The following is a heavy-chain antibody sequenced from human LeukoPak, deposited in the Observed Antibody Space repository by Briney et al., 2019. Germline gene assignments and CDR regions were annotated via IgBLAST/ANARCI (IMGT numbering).Heavy chain of an antibody. CDR1: GGSFSGYY. Sequence: PSETLSLTCAVYGGSFSGYYWSWIRQPPGKGLEWIGEINHSGSTNYNPSLKSRVTISVDTSKNQFSLKLSSVTAADTAVYYCARVSTPYYGRGNYFDYWGQGTLVTVSS. CDR2: INHSGST. D-gene: IGHD4-17*01. J-gene: IGHJ4*02. CDR3: ARVSTPYYGRGNYFDY. V-gene: IGHV4-34*01.